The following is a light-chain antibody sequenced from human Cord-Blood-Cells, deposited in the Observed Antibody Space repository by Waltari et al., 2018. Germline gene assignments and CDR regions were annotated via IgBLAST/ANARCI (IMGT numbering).Light chain of an antibody. Sequence: QSALTQPASVSGSPGQSITTSCTGTSSDVGSYNLVSWYQQHPGKVPKHMIDEGSKRPSGVSNRFAGSKSGNTSSLTIAGLQAEDEADYYCCSYAGSSTWVFGGGTKLTVL. CDR1: SSDVGSYNL. J-gene: IGLJ3*02. V-gene: IGLV2-23*01. CDR3: CSYAGSSTWV. CDR2: EGS.